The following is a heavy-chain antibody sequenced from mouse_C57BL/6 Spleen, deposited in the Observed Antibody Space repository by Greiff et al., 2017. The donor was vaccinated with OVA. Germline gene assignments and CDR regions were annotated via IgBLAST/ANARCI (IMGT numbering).Heavy chain of an antibody. CDR2: ISSGSSTI. J-gene: IGHJ2*01. V-gene: IGHV5-17*01. CDR1: GFTFSDYG. Sequence: EVKLVESGGGLVKPGGSLKLSCAASGFTFSDYGMHWVRQAPEKGLELVAYISSGSSTIYYADTVKGRFTISRDNAKNTLFLQMTSLRSEDTAMYYCARDSSLHYFDYWGQGTTLTVSS. CDR3: ARDSSLHYFDY. D-gene: IGHD1-1*01.